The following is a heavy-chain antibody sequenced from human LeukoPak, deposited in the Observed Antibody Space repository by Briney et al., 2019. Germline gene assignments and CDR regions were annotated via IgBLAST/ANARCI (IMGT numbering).Heavy chain of an antibody. V-gene: IGHV1-18*01. Sequence: ASVKVSCKASGYTFTSYGISWVRQAPGQGLEWMGWISAYNGNTNYAQKLQGRVTMTTDTSTSTAYMELRRLRSDDTAVCYCARVYYDFWSGYEYDAFDIWGQGTMVTVSS. CDR1: GYTFTSYG. D-gene: IGHD3-3*01. CDR2: ISAYNGNT. J-gene: IGHJ3*02. CDR3: ARVYYDFWSGYEYDAFDI.